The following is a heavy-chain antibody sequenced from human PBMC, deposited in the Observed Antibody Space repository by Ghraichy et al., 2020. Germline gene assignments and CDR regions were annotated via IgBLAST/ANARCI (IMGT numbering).Heavy chain of an antibody. CDR1: GFTFSSNG. CDR2: ISSDGSNT. J-gene: IGHJ4*02. CDR3: AKASYDSSTNYWGRFEDY. Sequence: LSLTCAASGFTFSSNGMHWVRQAPGKGLEWVAVISSDGSNTYYEDSVKGRFTVSRDNFKSTVYLQMNDLRAEDTAVYYCAKASYDSSTNYWGRFEDYWGQGTLVTVSS. V-gene: IGHV3-30*18. D-gene: IGHD3-22*01.